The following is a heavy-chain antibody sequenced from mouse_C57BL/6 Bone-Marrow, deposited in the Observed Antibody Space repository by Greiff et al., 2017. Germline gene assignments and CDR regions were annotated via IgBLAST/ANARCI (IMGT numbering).Heavy chain of an antibody. Sequence: QVQLLQPGAELVMPGASVKLSCKASGFTFTSYWLHWVKQRPGQGLEWIGEIDPSDSYTNYNQKFKGQFTLTIDKSSSPAYLPLSSLKSEVYTVYYCARSYYYGSSFLDYWGQGTTLTVSA. CDR3: ARSYYYGSSFLDY. CDR2: IDPSDSYT. CDR1: GFTFTSYW. V-gene: IGHV1-69*01. J-gene: IGHJ2*01. D-gene: IGHD1-1*01.